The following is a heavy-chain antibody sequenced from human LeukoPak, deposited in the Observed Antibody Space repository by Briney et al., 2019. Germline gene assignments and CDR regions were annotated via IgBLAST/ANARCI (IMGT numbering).Heavy chain of an antibody. J-gene: IGHJ4*02. Sequence: GGSLRLSCAASGFTFSSYAMSWVRQAPGKGLEWVSAISGSGGSTYYADSAKGRFTISRDNSKNTLYLQMNSLRAEDTAVYYCAKDLGYSSSWSDYWGQGTLVTVSS. D-gene: IGHD6-13*01. V-gene: IGHV3-23*01. CDR2: ISGSGGST. CDR3: AKDLGYSSSWSDY. CDR1: GFTFSSYA.